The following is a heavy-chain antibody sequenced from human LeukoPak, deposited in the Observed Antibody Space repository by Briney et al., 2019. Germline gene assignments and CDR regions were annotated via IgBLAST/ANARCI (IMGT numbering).Heavy chain of an antibody. V-gene: IGHV1-69*13. CDR1: GYTFTSYG. Sequence: SVKVSCKASGYTFTSYGISWVRQAPGQGLEWMGGIIPIFGTANYAQKFQGRVTITADESTSTAYMELSSLRSEDTAVYYCARDAPNYDILTGPLGYWGQGTLVTVSS. CDR3: ARDAPNYDILTGPLGY. CDR2: IIPIFGTA. D-gene: IGHD3-9*01. J-gene: IGHJ4*02.